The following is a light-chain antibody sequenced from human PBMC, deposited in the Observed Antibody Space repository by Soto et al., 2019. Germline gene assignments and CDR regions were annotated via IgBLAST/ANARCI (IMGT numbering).Light chain of an antibody. V-gene: IGKV3-20*01. Sequence: EIVLTQSPGTLSLSPGERATLSCRASQSVISSYLAWYQQKSGQAPRLFIYGASNRATGIPDRFSGSGSGADFGRTISRLEPEDFAVYYCQQYGSSLWTFGQGTKVEI. CDR3: QQYGSSLWT. CDR1: QSVISSY. CDR2: GAS. J-gene: IGKJ1*01.